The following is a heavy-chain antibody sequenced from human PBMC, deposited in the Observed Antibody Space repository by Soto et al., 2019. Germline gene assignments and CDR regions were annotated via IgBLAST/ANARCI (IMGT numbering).Heavy chain of an antibody. J-gene: IGHJ5*02. V-gene: IGHV3-11*01. CDR2: ISGSGDNI. Sequence: QVQLVESGGGLVKPGGSLRVSCAASGFSFSDYYMTWIRQAPGKGLEWVSYISGSGDNIHYADSVKGRFTISRDNAKNSLYLQMDSLRVDDTAVYYCARGACITCYYDDSFDPWGQGTLVTVSS. D-gene: IGHD2-15*01. CDR1: GFSFSDYY. CDR3: ARGACITCYYDDSFDP.